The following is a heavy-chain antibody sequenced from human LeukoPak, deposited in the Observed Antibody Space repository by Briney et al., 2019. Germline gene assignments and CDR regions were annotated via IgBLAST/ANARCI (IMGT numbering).Heavy chain of an antibody. CDR2: IYYSGST. V-gene: IGHV4-59*01. J-gene: IGHJ4*02. Sequence: SETLSLTCTVSGGSISSYFWNWIRQPPGKGLEWFGYIYYSGSTNYNPSLKSRVTISVDTSKNQFSLKLSSVTAADTAVYYCAVYSSGWFDYWGQGTLVTVSS. D-gene: IGHD6-19*01. CDR1: GGSISSYF. CDR3: AVYSSGWFDY.